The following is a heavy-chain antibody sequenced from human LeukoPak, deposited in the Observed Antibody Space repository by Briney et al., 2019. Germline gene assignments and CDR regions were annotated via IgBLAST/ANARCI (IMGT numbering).Heavy chain of an antibody. CDR1: GGSFSGYY. J-gene: IGHJ5*02. CDR2: INHSGST. D-gene: IGHD2-8*01. V-gene: IGHV4-34*01. Sequence: SETLSLTCAVYGGSFSGYYWSWIRQPPGKGLEWIGEINHSGSTNYNPSLKSRVTISVDTSKNQFSLKLSSVTAADTAVYYCARGGVGPPNWFDPWGQGTLVTASS. CDR3: ARGGVGPPNWFDP.